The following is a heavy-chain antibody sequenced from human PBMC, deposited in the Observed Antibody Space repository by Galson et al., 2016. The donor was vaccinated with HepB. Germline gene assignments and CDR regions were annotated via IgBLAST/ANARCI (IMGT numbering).Heavy chain of an antibody. J-gene: IGHJ3*01. V-gene: IGHV5-51*01. D-gene: IGHD2-15*01. Sequence: QSGAEVKKPGESLKISRKASGYTFTNYWIGWVRQMPGKGLEWMGIIYPGDSDTRYSPSFQGQVTISADKSLNTAYLLWSSLKAADTAMYYCASSRGAYCSGSTCYPYAFDFWGQGTVVTVSS. CDR1: GYTFTNYW. CDR2: IYPGDSDT. CDR3: ASSRGAYCSGSTCYPYAFDF.